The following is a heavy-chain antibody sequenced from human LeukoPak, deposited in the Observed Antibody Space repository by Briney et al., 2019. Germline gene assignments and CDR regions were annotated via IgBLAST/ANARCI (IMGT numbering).Heavy chain of an antibody. V-gene: IGHV3-23*01. CDR2: ISGSGGST. D-gene: IGHD5-24*01. CDR1: GFTFSSYA. J-gene: IGHJ6*02. Sequence: GGSLRLSCAASGFTFSSYAMSWVRQAPGKGLEWVSAISGSGGSTYYADSVKGRFTISRDNSKNTLYLQMNSLRAEDTAVYYCAKYEMLDSYYYGMDVWGQGTTVTVSS. CDR3: AKYEMLDSYYYGMDV.